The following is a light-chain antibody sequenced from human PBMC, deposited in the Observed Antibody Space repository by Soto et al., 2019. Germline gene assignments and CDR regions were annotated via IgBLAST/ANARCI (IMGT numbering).Light chain of an antibody. V-gene: IGLV1-51*01. Sequence: QSVLTQPPSVSAAPGQKVTISCSGSSSNIGNNYVSWYQQLPGTAPKLLIFDNNKLPSGIPDRFSGSKSDTSATLGITGLQTGDEADYYCGTWDSSLSAVVFGGGTKLTV. CDR2: DNN. CDR1: SSNIGNNY. J-gene: IGLJ2*01. CDR3: GTWDSSLSAVV.